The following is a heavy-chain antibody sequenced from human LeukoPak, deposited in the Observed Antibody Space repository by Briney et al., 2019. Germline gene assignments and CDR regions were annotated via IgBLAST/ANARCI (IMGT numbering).Heavy chain of an antibody. D-gene: IGHD2-15*01. J-gene: IGHJ6*02. V-gene: IGHV4-34*01. Sequence: PSETLSLTCAVYGGSFSGYYWSWIRQPPGKGLGWIGEINHSGSTNYNPSLKSRVTISVDTSKNQFSLKLSSVTAADTAVYYCARCGWSTAYYYYGMDVWGQGTTVTVSS. CDR3: ARCGWSTAYYYYGMDV. CDR2: INHSGST. CDR1: GGSFSGYY.